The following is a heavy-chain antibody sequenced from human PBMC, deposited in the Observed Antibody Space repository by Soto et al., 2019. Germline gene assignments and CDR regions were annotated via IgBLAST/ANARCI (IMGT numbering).Heavy chain of an antibody. CDR1: GFTFSSYA. V-gene: IGHV3-23*01. D-gene: IGHD1-7*01. J-gene: IGHJ4*02. Sequence: EVQLLESGGGLVQPGGSLRLSCAASGFTFSSYAMSWVRQAPGKGLEWVASVRGSSGGKSYADSVKGRFTISRDNSKSTVYMQMNSLRAEDTAVYFCAKDWCSGTTCYCLENWGQGTLVTVSS. CDR3: AKDWCSGTTCYCLEN. CDR2: VRGSSGGK.